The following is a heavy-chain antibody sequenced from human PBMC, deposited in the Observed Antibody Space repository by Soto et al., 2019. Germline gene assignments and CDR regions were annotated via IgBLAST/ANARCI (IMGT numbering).Heavy chain of an antibody. CDR3: ARAYPVVPAAPRFDP. Sequence: SETLSLTCTVSGGSISSGGYYWSWIRQHPGKGLEWIGYIYYSGSTYYNPSLKSRVTISVDTSKNQFSLKLSSVTAADTAVYYCARAYPVVPAAPRFDPWGQGTLVTVSS. CDR2: IYYSGST. J-gene: IGHJ5*02. D-gene: IGHD2-2*01. CDR1: GGSISSGGYY. V-gene: IGHV4-31*03.